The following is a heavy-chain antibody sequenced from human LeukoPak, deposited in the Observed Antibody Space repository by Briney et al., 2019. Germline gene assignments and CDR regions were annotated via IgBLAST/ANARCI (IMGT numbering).Heavy chain of an antibody. Sequence: SETLSLTCTVSGGSISTYYWNWIRQPPGKGLEWIGYIYYSGSTNYNPSLKSRVTISVDTSKNQFSLKLSSVTAADTAVYYCARGLDGTPNWFDPWGQGTLVTVSS. CDR2: IYYSGST. CDR3: ARGLDGTPNWFDP. D-gene: IGHD1-1*01. V-gene: IGHV4-59*08. J-gene: IGHJ5*02. CDR1: GGSISTYY.